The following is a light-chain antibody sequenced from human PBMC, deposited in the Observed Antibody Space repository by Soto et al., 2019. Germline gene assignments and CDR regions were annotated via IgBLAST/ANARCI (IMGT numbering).Light chain of an antibody. CDR1: QSISSY. Sequence: EIVLTQSPATLSLSPGERATLSWRDSQSISSYLAWYRQKPGQAPRLLIYDASSRETGIRARFSGSGSGTEFTLTISSLEPEDVAVYYCQQRSNLPPTFGQGTRLEIK. CDR3: QQRSNLPPT. CDR2: DAS. V-gene: IGKV3-11*01. J-gene: IGKJ5*01.